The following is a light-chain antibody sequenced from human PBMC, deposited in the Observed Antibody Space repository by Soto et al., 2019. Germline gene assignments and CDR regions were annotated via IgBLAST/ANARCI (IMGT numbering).Light chain of an antibody. J-gene: IGKJ5*01. Sequence: EIVLTQSPGILSLSPGERATLSCRASQSVSSSFLAWYQQKPGQAPRLPIYGASSRAAGIPDRCSGSWSGTDFTLPISSLEPEDFAVYYGQQYDSSPITFGQGTRLEIK. V-gene: IGKV3-20*01. CDR1: QSVSSSF. CDR2: GAS. CDR3: QQYDSSPIT.